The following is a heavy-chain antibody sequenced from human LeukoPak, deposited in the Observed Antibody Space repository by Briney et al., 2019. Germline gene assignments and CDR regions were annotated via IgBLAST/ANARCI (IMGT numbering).Heavy chain of an antibody. CDR2: IYPADSDT. Sequence: GESLKISCKGSGYSFTTYWIAWVRQMPGKGLEWMGIIYPADSDTRYSPSFQGQVTISADKSISTAYLQWSSLKASDTAMYYCARLMDYDSSGYFDYWGQGTLVTVSS. J-gene: IGHJ4*02. CDR1: GYSFTTYW. D-gene: IGHD3-22*01. CDR3: ARLMDYDSSGYFDY. V-gene: IGHV5-51*01.